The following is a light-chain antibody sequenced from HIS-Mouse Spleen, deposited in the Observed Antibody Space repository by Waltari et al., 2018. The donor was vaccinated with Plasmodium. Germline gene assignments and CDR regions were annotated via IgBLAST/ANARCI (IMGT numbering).Light chain of an antibody. V-gene: IGLV3-1*01. CDR3: QAWDSSTGV. CDR2: QDS. CDR1: KLGDKY. Sequence: SYELTQPPSVSVSPGQTASITCSGDKLGDKYACWYQQKPGQSPVLVLYQDSERPSGIPERFYGSNSGNTATLTISGTQAMDEADYDCQAWDSSTGVFGGGTKLTVL. J-gene: IGLJ2*01.